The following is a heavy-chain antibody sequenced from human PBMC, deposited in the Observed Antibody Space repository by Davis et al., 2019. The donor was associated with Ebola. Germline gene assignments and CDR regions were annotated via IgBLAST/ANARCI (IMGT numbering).Heavy chain of an antibody. CDR1: GFTFSSYA. CDR2: ISYDGSNK. Sequence: PGGSLRLSCAASGFTFSSYAMHWVRQAPGKGLEWVAVISYDGSNKYYADSVKGRFTISRDNSKNTLYLQMNSLRAEDTAVYYCARDQGIVVVPAATYFDYWGQGTLVTVSS. CDR3: ARDQGIVVVPAATYFDY. D-gene: IGHD2-2*01. J-gene: IGHJ4*02. V-gene: IGHV3-30-3*01.